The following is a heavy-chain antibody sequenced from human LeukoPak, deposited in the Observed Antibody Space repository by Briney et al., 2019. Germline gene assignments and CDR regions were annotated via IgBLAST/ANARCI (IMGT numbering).Heavy chain of an antibody. Sequence: GGSLRLSCAASGFTFSSYSMNWVRQAPGKGLEWVSSISSSSSYIYYADSVKGRFTISRDNAKNSLYLQMNSLRAEDTAVYYCARAPDIVVVPALFDYWGQGTLVTVPS. J-gene: IGHJ4*02. D-gene: IGHD2-2*01. CDR3: ARAPDIVVVPALFDY. CDR1: GFTFSSYS. CDR2: ISSSSSYI. V-gene: IGHV3-21*01.